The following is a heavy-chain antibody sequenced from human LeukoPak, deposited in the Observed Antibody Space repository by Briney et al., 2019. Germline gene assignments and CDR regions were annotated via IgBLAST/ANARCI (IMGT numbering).Heavy chain of an antibody. Sequence: SETLSLTCAVYGGSFSGYYWSWIRQPPGKGLEWIGEINHSGSTNYNPSLKSRVTISVDTSKNQFSLKLSSVTAADTAVYYCARLYGDYGGYYYYYYMDVWGKGTTVTVSS. J-gene: IGHJ6*03. D-gene: IGHD4-17*01. CDR3: ARLYGDYGGYYYYYYMDV. V-gene: IGHV4-34*01. CDR2: INHSGST. CDR1: GGSFSGYY.